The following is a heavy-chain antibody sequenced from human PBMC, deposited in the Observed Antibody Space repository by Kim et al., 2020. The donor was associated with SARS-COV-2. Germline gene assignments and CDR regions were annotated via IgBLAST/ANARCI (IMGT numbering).Heavy chain of an antibody. CDR3: ARHERSRAFDN. CDR1: GGSISSYY. D-gene: IGHD6-13*01. J-gene: IGHJ4*02. Sequence: SETLSLTCSVSGGSISSYYWSWIRQIPGKGLEWIGYVYYSGNTNYNPSLKSRVTISKDTSKNHFTLKLSSVTAAETAVYYCARHERSRAFDNWSQGSLV. CDR2: VYYSGNT. V-gene: IGHV4-59*08.